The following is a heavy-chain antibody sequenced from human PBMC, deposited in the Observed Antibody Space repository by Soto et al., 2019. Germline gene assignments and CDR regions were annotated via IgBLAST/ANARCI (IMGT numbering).Heavy chain of an antibody. CDR3: AKDRKTIFGVVPFSGGMDV. V-gene: IGHV3-30*18. CDR1: GFTFSSYG. Sequence: GGSLRLSCAASGFTFSSYGMHWVRQAPGKGLEWVTGILYDGSDKYYADSVKGRFTISRENSKNTLYLQMNSLRTEDSAVYYCAKDRKTIFGVVPFSGGMDVWGQGTAVTVSS. J-gene: IGHJ6*02. D-gene: IGHD3-3*01. CDR2: ILYDGSDK.